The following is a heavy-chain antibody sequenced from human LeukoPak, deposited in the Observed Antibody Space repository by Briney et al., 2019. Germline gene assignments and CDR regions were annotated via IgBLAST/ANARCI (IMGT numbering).Heavy chain of an antibody. D-gene: IGHD2-15*01. J-gene: IGHJ4*02. CDR2: IYYSGST. CDR3: AGDSTHIVVGFDY. Sequence: PSETLSLTCTVSGDSISSSSCYWGWIRQPPGKGLEWIATIYYSGSTYYNPSLKSRVTISVDTSKNQFSLKLSSVTAADTAVYYCAGDSTHIVVGFDYWGQGTLVTVSS. CDR1: GDSISSSSCY. V-gene: IGHV4-39*01.